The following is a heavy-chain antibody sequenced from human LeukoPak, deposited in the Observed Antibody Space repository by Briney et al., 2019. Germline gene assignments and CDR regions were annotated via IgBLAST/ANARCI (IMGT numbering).Heavy chain of an antibody. J-gene: IGHJ6*04. V-gene: IGHV4-34*01. CDR1: GGSFSGYY. CDR3: ARDRRMDV. Sequence: SETLSLTCAAYGGSFSGYYWSWIRQPPGKGLEWIGEINHSGSTNYNPSLKSRVTISVDTSKNQFALKLSSVTAADTAVYYCARDRRMDVWGKGTTVTVSS. CDR2: INHSGST.